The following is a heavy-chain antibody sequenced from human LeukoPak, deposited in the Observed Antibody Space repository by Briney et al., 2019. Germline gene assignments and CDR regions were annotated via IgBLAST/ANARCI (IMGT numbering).Heavy chain of an antibody. J-gene: IGHJ4*02. V-gene: IGHV4-34*01. CDR1: GGSFSGYY. CDR2: INHSGST. Sequence: LETLSLTCAVYGGSFSGYYWSWIRQPPGKGLEWIGEINHSGSTNYNPSLKSRVTISVDTSKNQFSLKLSSVTAADTAVYYCARGHEKSFDYWGQGTLVTVSS. CDR3: ARGHEKSFDY.